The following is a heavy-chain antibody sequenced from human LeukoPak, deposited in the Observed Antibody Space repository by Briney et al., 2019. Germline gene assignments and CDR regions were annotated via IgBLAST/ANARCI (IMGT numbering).Heavy chain of an antibody. D-gene: IGHD3-10*02. CDR3: TAGHAILGSTCSAY. V-gene: IGHV3-21*01. J-gene: IGHJ4*02. Sequence: GRSLRLSCAASGFTFSRHSIHWVRQAPGKGLDWVSSISGGSFYIYYADSVKGRFTVSRDDAKNSVYLQMNSLRDEDTAIYYCTAGHAILGSTCSAYWGQGTLLTVSS. CDR1: GFTFSRHS. CDR2: ISGGSFYI.